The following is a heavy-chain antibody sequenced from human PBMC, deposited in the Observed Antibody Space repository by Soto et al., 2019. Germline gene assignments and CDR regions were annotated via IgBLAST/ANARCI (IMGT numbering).Heavy chain of an antibody. CDR2: ISGSGAST. CDR3: AKDRRGPYMAEFDY. J-gene: IGHJ4*02. Sequence: GGSLRLSCAASGFTFSSYAMSWVRQAPGKGLEWVSAISGSGASTYYTDSVKGRFTISRDNSKNTLYLQMNSLRAEDTALYYCAKDRRGPYMAEFDYWGRGTLVTVSS. CDR1: GFTFSSYA. D-gene: IGHD5-12*01. V-gene: IGHV3-23*01.